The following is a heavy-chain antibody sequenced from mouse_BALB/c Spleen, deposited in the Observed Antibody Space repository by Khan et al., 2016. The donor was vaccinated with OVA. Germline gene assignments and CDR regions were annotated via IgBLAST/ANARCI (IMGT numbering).Heavy chain of an antibody. J-gene: IGHJ2*01. Sequence: QVQLKESGAELAKPGASVKMSCKASGYTFINYWMNWVKQRPGQGLEWIGYINPTTGYTEYNLKFKDKATLTADKSSSTAHMQLSSLTSEDSAVYYCAREGLGWDFDHWGQGTTLTVSS. CDR3: AREGLGWDFDH. V-gene: IGHV1-7*01. CDR2: INPTTGYT. D-gene: IGHD1-1*02. CDR1: GYTFINYW.